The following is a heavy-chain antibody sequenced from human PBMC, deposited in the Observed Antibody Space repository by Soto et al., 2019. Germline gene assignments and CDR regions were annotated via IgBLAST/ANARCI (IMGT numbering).Heavy chain of an antibody. V-gene: IGHV1-2*02. Sequence: GASVKVSCKASGYTFTGYYMHWVRQAPGQGLEWMGWINPNSGGTNYAQKFQGRVTMTRDTSISTAYMELSRLRSDGTAVYYCARARKSIAAPTDYWGQGTLVTVSS. J-gene: IGHJ4*02. CDR1: GYTFTGYY. CDR2: INPNSGGT. D-gene: IGHD6-6*01. CDR3: ARARKSIAAPTDY.